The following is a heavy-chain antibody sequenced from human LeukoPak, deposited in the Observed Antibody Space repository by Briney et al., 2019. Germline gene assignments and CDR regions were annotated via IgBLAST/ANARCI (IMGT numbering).Heavy chain of an antibody. V-gene: IGHV3-48*03. CDR1: GFTFSSYE. CDR3: ARDSVATPFDY. CDR2: ISSSGSTI. Sequence: GGSLRLSCAASGFTFSSYEMNWVRQAPGKGLKWVSYISSSGSTIYYADSVKGRFTISRDNAKNSLYLQMNSLRAEDTAVYYCARDSVATPFDYWGQGTLVTVSS. D-gene: IGHD5-12*01. J-gene: IGHJ4*02.